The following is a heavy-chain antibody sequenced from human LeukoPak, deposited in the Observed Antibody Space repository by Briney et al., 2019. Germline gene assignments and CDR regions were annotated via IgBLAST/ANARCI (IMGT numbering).Heavy chain of an antibody. CDR2: ISYDGSNK. J-gene: IGHJ4*02. Sequence: GGSLRLSCAASGFTFSSYGMHWVPQAPGKGLEWVAVISYDGSNKYYADSVRGRFSISRDNAKNTLYLQMNSLRAEDTAVYYCARGLSGYASSLGYWGQGTLVTVSA. CDR3: ARGLSGYASSLGY. V-gene: IGHV3-30*03. D-gene: IGHD6-6*01. CDR1: GFTFSSYG.